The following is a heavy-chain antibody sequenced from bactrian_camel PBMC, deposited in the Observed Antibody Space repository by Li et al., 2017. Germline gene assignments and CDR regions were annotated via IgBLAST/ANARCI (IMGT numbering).Heavy chain of an antibody. J-gene: IGHJ4*01. CDR1: GLTYSRFC. CDR3: AAAVGGPCAEVIGTGPALDEYVY. Sequence: VQLVESGGGAVQPGGSLNLSCTASGLTYSRFCMAWFRQAPEKEREGVASIDSDVGPSYADSEKGRFTISKDRAENTLYLQMNSLKPEDTAMYYCAAAVGGPCAEVIGTGPALDEYVYWGQGTQVTVS. D-gene: IGHD5*01. CDR2: IDSDVGP. V-gene: IGHV3S26*01.